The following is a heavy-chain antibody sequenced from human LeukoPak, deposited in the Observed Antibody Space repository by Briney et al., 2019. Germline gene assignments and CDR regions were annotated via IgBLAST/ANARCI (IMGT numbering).Heavy chain of an antibody. D-gene: IGHD5-18*01. J-gene: IGHJ6*03. CDR3: ARDRSGYSYGYMYYYYYMDV. Sequence: SETLSLTCTVSGGSISSYYWSWIRQPAGKGLEWIGRIYTSGSTNYNPSLKSRVTMSVDTSKNQFSLKLSSVTAADTAVYYCARDRSGYSYGYMYYYYYMDVWGKGTTVTISS. V-gene: IGHV4-4*07. CDR2: IYTSGST. CDR1: GGSISSYY.